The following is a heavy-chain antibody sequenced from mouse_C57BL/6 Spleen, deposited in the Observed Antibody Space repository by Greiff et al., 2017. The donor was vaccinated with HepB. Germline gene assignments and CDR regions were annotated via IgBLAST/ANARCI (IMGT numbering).Heavy chain of an antibody. J-gene: IGHJ3*01. CDR3: ARVYGSSSPFAY. CDR1: GYTFTSYW. Sequence: QVQLQQPGAELVKPGASVKLSCKASGYTFTSYWMHWVKQRPGQGLEWIGMIHPNSGSTNYNEKFKSKATLTVDKSSSTAYMQLSSLTSEDSAVYYCARVYGSSSPFAYWGQGTLVTVSA. D-gene: IGHD1-1*01. CDR2: IHPNSGST. V-gene: IGHV1-64*01.